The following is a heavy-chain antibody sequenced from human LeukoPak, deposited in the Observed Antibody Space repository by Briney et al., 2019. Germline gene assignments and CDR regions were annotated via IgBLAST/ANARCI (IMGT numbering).Heavy chain of an antibody. J-gene: IGHJ4*02. CDR1: GFSVNDNY. Sequence: PGGSLRLSCAVSGFSVNDNYMSWVRQAPGKGLQWVSVMFPDGRTYYADSVKGRFTISRDLARNTLLLQMHSLRADDTAVHYCARTNRVYGDYGYWGQGTLVTVSS. D-gene: IGHD4-17*01. CDR3: ARTNRVYGDYGY. CDR2: MFPDGRT. V-gene: IGHV3-53*01.